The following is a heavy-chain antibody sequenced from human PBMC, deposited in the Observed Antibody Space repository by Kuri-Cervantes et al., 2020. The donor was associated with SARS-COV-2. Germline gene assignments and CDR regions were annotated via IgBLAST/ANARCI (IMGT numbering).Heavy chain of an antibody. CDR2: ISSSSSYI. J-gene: IGHJ5*02. CDR3: ARVYSGSYYNWFDP. CDR1: GFTFSSYS. Sequence: GESLKISCAASGFTFSSYSMNWVRQARGKGLEWVSSISSSSSYIYYADSVKGRFTISRDNAKNSLYLQMNSLRAEDTAVYYCARVYSGSYYNWFDPWGQGTLVTVSS. D-gene: IGHD1-26*01. V-gene: IGHV3-21*01.